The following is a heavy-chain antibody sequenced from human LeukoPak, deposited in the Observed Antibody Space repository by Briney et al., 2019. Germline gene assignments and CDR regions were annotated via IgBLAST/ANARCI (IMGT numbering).Heavy chain of an antibody. V-gene: IGHV4-59*01. Sequence: PSETLSLTCTVSGGSISSYYWSWIRQPPGKGLEWIGYIYYSGSTNYNPSLNSRVTISVDTSKNPFSLKLSSVTAADTAVYYCARGFGSGSYYKRYYFDYWGQGTLVTVSS. J-gene: IGHJ4*02. CDR2: IYYSGST. CDR1: GGSISSYY. D-gene: IGHD3-10*01. CDR3: ARGFGSGSYYKRYYFDY.